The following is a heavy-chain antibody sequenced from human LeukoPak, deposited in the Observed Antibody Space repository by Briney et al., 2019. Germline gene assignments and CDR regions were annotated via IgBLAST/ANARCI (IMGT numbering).Heavy chain of an antibody. Sequence: PGGSLRLSCAASGFTFSSYSMNWVRQAPGKGLEWVSYISSSSSTIYYADSVKGRFTISRDNSKNTLYLQMSSLRAEDTAVYFCARDVWFGDYRWFDPWGQGTLVIVSS. D-gene: IGHD3-10*01. J-gene: IGHJ5*02. CDR3: ARDVWFGDYRWFDP. V-gene: IGHV3-48*01. CDR2: ISSSSSTI. CDR1: GFTFSSYS.